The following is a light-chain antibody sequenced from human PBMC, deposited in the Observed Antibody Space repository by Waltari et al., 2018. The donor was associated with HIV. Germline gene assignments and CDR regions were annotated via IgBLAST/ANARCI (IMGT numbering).Light chain of an antibody. Sequence: DLVMTQSPESLAVSLGVRATINCNSTQIVFYKSNNKNYLAWFQHKSGQPPKLLIYWASTRESGVPDRFSGRGSGTDFTLTINNLQAEDVAVYYCHQYYSVPLTFGGGTKVQIK. V-gene: IGKV4-1*01. CDR2: WAS. CDR1: QIVFYKSNNKNY. CDR3: HQYYSVPLT. J-gene: IGKJ4*01.